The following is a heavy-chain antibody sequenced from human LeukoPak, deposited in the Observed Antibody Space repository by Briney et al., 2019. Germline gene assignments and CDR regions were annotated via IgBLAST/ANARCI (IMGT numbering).Heavy chain of an antibody. D-gene: IGHD3-10*01. V-gene: IGHV1-2*02. CDR1: GYSFTGYY. CDR3: ATDFYYGSGNYPDY. Sequence: ASVKVSCKASGYSFTGYYMFWVRQAPGQGLEWMGWINPNSGGTNYAQRFQGRVTMTRDTSISTAYMELSSLRSDDTAVYYCATDFYYGSGNYPDYWGQRTPVTVSS. CDR2: INPNSGGT. J-gene: IGHJ4*02.